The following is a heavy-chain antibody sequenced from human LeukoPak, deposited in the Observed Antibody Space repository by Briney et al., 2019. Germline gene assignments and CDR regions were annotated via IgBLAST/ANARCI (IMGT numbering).Heavy chain of an antibody. CDR3: ARVDTVMAYYFDL. V-gene: IGHV3-53*04. J-gene: IGHJ4*02. D-gene: IGHD5-18*01. CDR2: IYSGGTT. CDR1: GFTVSTNC. Sequence: GGSLRLSCAASGFTVSTNCMTWVRQAPGKGLEWVSTIYSGGTTYYADPVMGRFTISRHNSRNTLYLQMNSLRAEDTAVYYCARVDTVMAYYFDLWGQGTLVTVSS.